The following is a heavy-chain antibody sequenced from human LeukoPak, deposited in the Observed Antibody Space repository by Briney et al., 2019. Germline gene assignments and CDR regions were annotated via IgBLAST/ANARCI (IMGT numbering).Heavy chain of an antibody. Sequence: GESLKISCKGSGYSFTTYWIGWVRQMPGKGLEWMGIIYPGDSNTRYSPSFQGQVTISADKSTSTASLQWSSLKASDTAMYYCASYGTGTAFNYWGQGTLVTVSS. CDR3: ASYGTGTAFNY. V-gene: IGHV5-51*01. J-gene: IGHJ4*02. D-gene: IGHD1-7*01. CDR2: IYPGDSNT. CDR1: GYSFTTYW.